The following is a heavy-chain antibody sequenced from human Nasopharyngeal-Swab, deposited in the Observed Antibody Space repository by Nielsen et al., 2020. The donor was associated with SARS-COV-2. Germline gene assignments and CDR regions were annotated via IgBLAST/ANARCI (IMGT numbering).Heavy chain of an antibody. CDR2: IYPGDSDT. D-gene: IGHD6-13*01. V-gene: IGHV5-51*01. J-gene: IGHJ4*02. Sequence: GESLKISCKGSGYSFTSYWIGWVRQMPGKGLEWMGIIYPGDSDTRYSPSFQGQVTISADKPITTAYLRWSSLKASDTAMYYCARPRMGTTSSLDYWGQGTLVTVSS. CDR1: GYSFTSYW. CDR3: ARPRMGTTSSLDY.